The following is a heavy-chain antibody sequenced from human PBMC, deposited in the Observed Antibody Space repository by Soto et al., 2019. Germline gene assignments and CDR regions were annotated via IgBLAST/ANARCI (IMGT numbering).Heavy chain of an antibody. CDR2: IIPIFGTA. Sequence: QVQLVQSGAEVKKPGSSVKVSCRASGGTFSSYAISWVRQAPGQGLEWMGGIIPIFGTANYAQKFQGRVTITAYESTSTAYMELSSLRSEDTAVYYCAVTVTTHYGMDVWGQGTTVTVSS. V-gene: IGHV1-69*01. CDR3: AVTVTTHYGMDV. CDR1: GGTFSSYA. D-gene: IGHD4-17*01. J-gene: IGHJ6*02.